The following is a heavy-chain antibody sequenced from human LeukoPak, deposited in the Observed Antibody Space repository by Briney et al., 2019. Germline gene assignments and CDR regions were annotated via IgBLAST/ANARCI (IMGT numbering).Heavy chain of an antibody. V-gene: IGHV1-18*01. Sequence: ASVKVSCKTSGYTFTSYGISWVRQAPGQGLEWMGWISAYNGNTNYAQKLQGRATMTTDTSTSTAYMELRSLRSDDTAVYYCAARSPFYDFWSGYYLVSGDDAFDIWGQGTMVTVSS. CDR3: AARSPFYDFWSGYYLVSGDDAFDI. CDR1: GYTFTSYG. J-gene: IGHJ3*02. D-gene: IGHD3-3*01. CDR2: ISAYNGNT.